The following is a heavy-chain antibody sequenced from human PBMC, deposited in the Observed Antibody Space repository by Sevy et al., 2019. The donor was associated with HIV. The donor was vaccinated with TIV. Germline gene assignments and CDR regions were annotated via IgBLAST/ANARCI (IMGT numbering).Heavy chain of an antibody. Sequence: SETLSLTCTVSGGSISTYYWSWIRQPPGKGLEWIGYIYYTGTTNYNPSLKSRVTISLDTSKNQFSLKLSSLTAADTAVYYCGGERGGGAALLDLWGQGALVTVSS. CDR2: IYYTGTT. D-gene: IGHD6-6*01. CDR3: GGERGGGAALLDL. V-gene: IGHV4-59*01. CDR1: GGSISTYY. J-gene: IGHJ5*02.